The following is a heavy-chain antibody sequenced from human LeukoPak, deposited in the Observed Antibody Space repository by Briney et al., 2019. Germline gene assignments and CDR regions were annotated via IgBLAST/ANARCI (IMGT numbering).Heavy chain of an antibody. J-gene: IGHJ6*03. D-gene: IGHD3-9*01. CDR1: GGSISSGSYC. V-gene: IGHV4-61*02. CDR2: IYISGST. CDR3: ARFLAGTRHFHFYYYMDV. Sequence: SETLSLTCIVSGGSISSGSYCWSWIRQPAGKGLEWIGRIYISGSTNYNPSLKSRVSISVDTSKNQFSLKLSSVTAADTAVYYCARFLAGTRHFHFYYYMDVWGKGTTVTISS.